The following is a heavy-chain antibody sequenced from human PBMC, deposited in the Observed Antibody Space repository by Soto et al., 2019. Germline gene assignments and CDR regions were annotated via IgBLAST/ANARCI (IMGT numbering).Heavy chain of an antibody. J-gene: IGHJ3*02. CDR3: ARGPTIFGVGVDAFDI. CDR1: GFTLSSYA. CDR2: ISGSGDFT. V-gene: IGHV3-23*01. D-gene: IGHD3-3*01. Sequence: EVQMLESGGGLVQPGGSLRLSCAASGFTLSSYALSLVRQAPGKGLEWVSGISGSGDFTFDADSVRGRFTISRDNSMNNLYLQMTSLRVEDTAVYYCARGPTIFGVGVDAFDIWGQGTMATVSS.